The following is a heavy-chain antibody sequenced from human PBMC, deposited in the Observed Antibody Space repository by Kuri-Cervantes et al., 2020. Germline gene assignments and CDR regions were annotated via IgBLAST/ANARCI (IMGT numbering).Heavy chain of an antibody. CDR2: IYYSGST. D-gene: IGHD5-12*01. V-gene: IGHV4-39*07. CDR1: GGSISSSSYY. CDR3: AREGGYSGYGYFDY. J-gene: IGHJ4*02. Sequence: SETLSLTCTVSGGSISSSSYYWGWIRQPPGKGLEWIGSIYYSGSTYYNPSLKSRVTISVDTSKNQFSLKLSSVTAADTAVYYCAREGGYSGYGYFDYWGQGTLVTVSS.